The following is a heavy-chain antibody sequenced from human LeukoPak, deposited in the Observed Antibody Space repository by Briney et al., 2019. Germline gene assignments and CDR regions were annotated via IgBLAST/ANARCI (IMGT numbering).Heavy chain of an antibody. Sequence: GGSLRLSCAASGFTFSSYWMNWVRQAPGKGLEWVANIKQDGSEKYYVDSVKGRFTISRDNAKNSLYLQMNSLRAEDTAVYYCASCLHCSRPYYFDYWGQGTLVTVSS. V-gene: IGHV3-7*01. D-gene: IGHD2-21*01. CDR2: IKQDGSEK. J-gene: IGHJ4*02. CDR3: ASCLHCSRPYYFDY. CDR1: GFTFSSYW.